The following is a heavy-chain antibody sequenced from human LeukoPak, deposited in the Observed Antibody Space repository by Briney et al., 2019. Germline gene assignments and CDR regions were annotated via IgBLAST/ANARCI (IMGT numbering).Heavy chain of an antibody. CDR1: GYTFTSYG. Sequence: GASVKVSCKASGYTFTSYGISWVRQAPGQGLEWMGWISAYNGNTNYAQKLQGRVTMTTDTSTSTAYMELRSLTSDDTAVYFCARGLPLGYCTYGVCYPPKHFDFWGQGTLVTVSS. CDR3: ARGLPLGYCTYGVCYPPKHFDF. V-gene: IGHV1-18*01. CDR2: ISAYNGNT. J-gene: IGHJ4*02. D-gene: IGHD2-8*01.